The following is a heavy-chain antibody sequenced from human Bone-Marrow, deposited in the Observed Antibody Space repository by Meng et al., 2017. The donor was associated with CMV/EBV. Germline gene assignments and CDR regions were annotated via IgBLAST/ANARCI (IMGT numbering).Heavy chain of an antibody. CDR3: AREGSSAFTVTTFDY. Sequence: SETLSLTCTVSGGSISSSSYYWGWIRQPPGKGLEWIGSIYYSGSTYYNPSLKSRVTISVDPSKKQFSLKLSSVTAADTAGYYCAREGSSAFTVTTFDYWGQGTRVTVSS. V-gene: IGHV4-39*07. CDR2: IYYSGST. J-gene: IGHJ4*02. CDR1: GGSISSSSYY. D-gene: IGHD4-17*01.